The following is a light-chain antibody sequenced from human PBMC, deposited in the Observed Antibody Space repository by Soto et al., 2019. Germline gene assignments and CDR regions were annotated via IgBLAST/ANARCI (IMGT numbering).Light chain of an antibody. CDR3: QHYGVFPLT. J-gene: IGKJ4*01. Sequence: DIQMTQFPSTLSASVGDRVTITCRASESISSWLAWYQQKPGKAPKILIYKASTLQSGVPSRFTGSGAGTEFTLTISSMQPDDFATYYFQHYGVFPLTFGGGTKVEIK. CDR1: ESISSW. V-gene: IGKV1-5*03. CDR2: KAS.